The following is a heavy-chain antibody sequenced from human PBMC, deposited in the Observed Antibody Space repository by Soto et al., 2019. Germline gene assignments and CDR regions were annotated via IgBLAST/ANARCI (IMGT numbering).Heavy chain of an antibody. J-gene: IGHJ4*02. CDR3: ARTWIRFGPNDY. CDR2: IWNDGSQK. Sequence: VQLVESGGGVVQPGRSLRLSCEASGFVYSQYAMHWVRQAPGKGPEWVALIWNDGSQKNYVDSVKGRFTISRDNSKKSVYLQMNSLRVEDTAIYYCARTWIRFGPNDYWGQGAPVTVSS. V-gene: IGHV3-33*01. D-gene: IGHD3-16*01. CDR1: GFVYSQYA.